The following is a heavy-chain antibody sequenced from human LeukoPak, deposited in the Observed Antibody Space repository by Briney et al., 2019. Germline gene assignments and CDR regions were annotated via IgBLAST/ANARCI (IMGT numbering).Heavy chain of an antibody. Sequence: GGSLRLSCAASRFTFDDYAMHWVRQAPGKGLEWVSGISWNSFTIGYADSVKGRFTISRDNAKNSLYLQMNSLRAEDTAVYYCAELGITMIGGVWGKGTTVTISS. V-gene: IGHV3-9*01. CDR1: RFTFDDYA. CDR2: ISWNSFTI. J-gene: IGHJ6*04. D-gene: IGHD3-10*02. CDR3: AELGITMIGGV.